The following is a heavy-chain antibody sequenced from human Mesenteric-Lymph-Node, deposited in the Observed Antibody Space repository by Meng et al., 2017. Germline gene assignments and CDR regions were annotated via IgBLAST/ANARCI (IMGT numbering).Heavy chain of an antibody. CDR2: MYNSGRT. CDR1: GGSLRKCKL. D-gene: IGHD4-17*01. CDR3: KTLYVESIS. Sequence: AGLLAESETLMLIWAGDGGSLRKCKLWSWVRQASGKGLEWIGEMYNSGRTKYIPYVQCRVSMSVDKCQNHLSMRLRYVTEADTNVYYCKTLYVESISWGKGTLVTVSS. J-gene: IGHJ4*02. V-gene: IGHV4-4*02.